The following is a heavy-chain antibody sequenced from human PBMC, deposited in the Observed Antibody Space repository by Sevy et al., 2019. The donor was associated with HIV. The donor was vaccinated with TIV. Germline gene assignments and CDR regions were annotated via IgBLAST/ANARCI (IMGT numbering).Heavy chain of an antibody. CDR1: GGSISSSSYY. J-gene: IGHJ4*02. CDR3: ARGIAAAGTDY. Sequence: SETLSLTCTVSGGSISSSSYYWGWIRQPPGKGLEWIGSIYYSGSTYYNPSLKSRVTISVDTSKNQFSLKLSSVTAADTAVYYCARGIAAAGTDYRGQGTLVTVSS. D-gene: IGHD6-13*01. V-gene: IGHV4-39*01. CDR2: IYYSGST.